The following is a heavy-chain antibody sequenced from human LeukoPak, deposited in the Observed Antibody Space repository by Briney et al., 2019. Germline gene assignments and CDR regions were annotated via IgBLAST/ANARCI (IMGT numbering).Heavy chain of an antibody. V-gene: IGHV1-69*13. CDR3: ARGPTVIYYYYYMDV. D-gene: IGHD4-17*01. CDR2: IIPIFGTA. CDR1: GGTFSSYA. Sequence: GASVKVSCKASGGTFSSYAISWVRQAPGQGLEWMGGIIPIFGTANYAQKFQGRVTITADESTSTAYMELSSLRSEDTAVYYCARGPTVIYYYYYMDVWGKGTTVTVSS. J-gene: IGHJ6*03.